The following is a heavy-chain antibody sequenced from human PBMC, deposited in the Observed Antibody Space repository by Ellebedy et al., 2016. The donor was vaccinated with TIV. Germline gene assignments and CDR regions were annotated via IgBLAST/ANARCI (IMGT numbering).Heavy chain of an antibody. J-gene: IGHJ1*01. D-gene: IGHD3-9*01. Sequence: DSVKGRFTISRDISKNTLYLQIDSLRAEDTAVYYCARGGDKIYAEYFHHWGQGTLVTVSS. CDR3: ARGGDKIYAEYFHH. V-gene: IGHV3-30*07.